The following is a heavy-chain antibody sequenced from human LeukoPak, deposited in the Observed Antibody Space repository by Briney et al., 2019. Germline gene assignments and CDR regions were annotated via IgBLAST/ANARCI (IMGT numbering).Heavy chain of an antibody. Sequence: SETLSLTCTVSGGSISSYYWSWIRQPPGKGLEWIGYIYYSGSSTYNPSLKSRVTISVDTSKEQFSLKVNSVTAADTAVYYCTRGAGWLIDYWGQGILVTVSS. CDR3: TRGAGWLIDY. D-gene: IGHD3-16*01. J-gene: IGHJ4*02. V-gene: IGHV4-59*01. CDR2: IYYSGSS. CDR1: GGSISSYY.